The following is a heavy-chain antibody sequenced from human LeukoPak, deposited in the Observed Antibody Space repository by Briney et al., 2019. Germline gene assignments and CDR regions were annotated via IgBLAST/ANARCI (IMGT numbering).Heavy chain of an antibody. J-gene: IGHJ4*02. V-gene: IGHV4-61*02. CDR3: ARVEGYCSSTSCYTVDY. Sequence: SETLSLTCTVSGDSISSGSYDWSWIRQPAGKGLEWIGRIYTSGSTNYNPSLKSRVTISVDTSKNQFSLKLSSVTAADTAVYYCARVEGYCSSTSCYTVDYWGQGTLVTVSS. CDR1: GDSISSGSYD. D-gene: IGHD2-2*02. CDR2: IYTSGST.